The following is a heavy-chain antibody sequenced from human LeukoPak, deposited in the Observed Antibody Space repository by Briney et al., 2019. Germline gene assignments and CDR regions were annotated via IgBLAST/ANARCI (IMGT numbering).Heavy chain of an antibody. Sequence: GGSLRLSCAASGFPFSGYWMHWVRQAPGKGLVWVSRIDDDGAGTTYADSVRGRFTISRDNAKNTLYLQMNSLRVEDTAVHYCARSASGYDAWGQGTLVTVSS. J-gene: IGHJ5*02. D-gene: IGHD5-12*01. V-gene: IGHV3-74*01. CDR3: ARSASGYDA. CDR2: IDDDGAGT. CDR1: GFPFSGYW.